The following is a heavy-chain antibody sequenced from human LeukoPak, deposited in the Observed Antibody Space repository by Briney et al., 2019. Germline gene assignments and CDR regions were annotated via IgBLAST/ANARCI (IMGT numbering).Heavy chain of an antibody. J-gene: IGHJ4*02. CDR1: GGSISSSSYY. D-gene: IGHD6-13*01. V-gene: IGHV4-39*07. CDR2: IYYSGST. Sequence: SQTLSLTCTVSGGSISSSSYYWGWIRQPPGKGLEWIGSIYYSGSTYYNPSLKSRVTISVDTSKNQFSLKLSSVTAADTAVYYCARLSRPYYFDYWGQGTLVTVSS. CDR3: ARLSRPYYFDY.